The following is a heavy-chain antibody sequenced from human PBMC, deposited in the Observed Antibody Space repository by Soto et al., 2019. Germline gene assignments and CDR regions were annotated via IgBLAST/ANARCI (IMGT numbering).Heavy chain of an antibody. D-gene: IGHD4-17*01. CDR2: IIPIFGTA. Sequence: QVQLVQSGAEVKKPGSSVKVSCKASGGTFSSYAISWVRQAPGQGLDWMGGIIPIFGTANYAQKFQGRVTITADKSTSAAYMELSSLRSEDTAVYYCARNAVHGVSPPKSRSSYYYYYGMDVWGQGTTVTVSS. CDR1: GGTFSSYA. CDR3: ARNAVHGVSPPKSRSSYYYYYGMDV. J-gene: IGHJ6*02. V-gene: IGHV1-69*06.